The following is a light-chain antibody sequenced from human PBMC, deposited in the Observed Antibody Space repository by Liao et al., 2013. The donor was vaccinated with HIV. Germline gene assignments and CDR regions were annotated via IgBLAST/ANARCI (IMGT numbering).Light chain of an antibody. V-gene: IGLV3-21*04. CDR2: YDN. Sequence: SYDLTQPPSVSVAPGKTARITCGGNNIGSKSVHWYQQKPGQAPVVVIYYDNDRPSGIPERFSGSNSGNTATLSISRVEAGDEADYYCQVWDRGSAHPTVFGPGTKVTVL. CDR3: QVWDRGSAHPTV. CDR1: NIGSKS. J-gene: IGLJ1*01.